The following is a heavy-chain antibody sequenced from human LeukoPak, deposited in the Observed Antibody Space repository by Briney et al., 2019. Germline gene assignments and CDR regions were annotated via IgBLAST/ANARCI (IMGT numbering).Heavy chain of an antibody. CDR2: ISSSGSTI. Sequence: GGSLRLSCAASGFTFSDYYMSWIRQAPGKGLEWVSYISSSGSTIYYADSVKGRFTISRDNAKNSLYLQMNSLRAEDTAVYYCARATALMITFGGVIVNPAPDYWGQGTLVTVSS. CDR3: ARATALMITFGGVIVNPAPDY. J-gene: IGHJ4*02. CDR1: GFTFSDYY. V-gene: IGHV3-11*01. D-gene: IGHD3-16*02.